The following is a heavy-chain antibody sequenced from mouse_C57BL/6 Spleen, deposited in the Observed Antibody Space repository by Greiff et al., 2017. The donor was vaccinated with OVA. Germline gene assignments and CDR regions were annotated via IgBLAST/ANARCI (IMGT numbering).Heavy chain of an antibody. Sequence: QVQLKESGPGLVQPSQSLSITCTVSGFSLTSYGVHWVSQSPGKGLEWLGVIWRGGSTDYKAAFISSQSISKDNSKSQVFFKMNSLQADDTAIYYCARNSIITTVDYFDYWGQGTTLTVSS. CDR3: ARNSIITTVDYFDY. D-gene: IGHD1-1*01. CDR2: IWRGGST. J-gene: IGHJ2*01. CDR1: GFSLTSYG. V-gene: IGHV2-2*01.